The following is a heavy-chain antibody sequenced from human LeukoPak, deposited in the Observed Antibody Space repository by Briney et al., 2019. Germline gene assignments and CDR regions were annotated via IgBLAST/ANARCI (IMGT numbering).Heavy chain of an antibody. CDR3: ARGAYCSGGSCYPGGFDY. CDR2: MNPNSGNT. D-gene: IGHD2-15*01. J-gene: IGHJ4*02. V-gene: IGHV1-8*01. Sequence: ASVKVSCKASGYTFTSYDINWVRQATGQGLEWMGWMNPNSGNTGYAQKFQGRVTITRNTSISTAYMELSSLRSEDTAVYYCARGAYCSGGSCYPGGFDYWGQGTLATVSS. CDR1: GYTFTSYD.